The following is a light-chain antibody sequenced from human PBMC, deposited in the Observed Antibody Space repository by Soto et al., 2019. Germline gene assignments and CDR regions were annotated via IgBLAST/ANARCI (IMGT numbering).Light chain of an antibody. J-gene: IGKJ2*02. CDR1: QSVSSY. V-gene: IGKV3-11*01. CDR2: DAS. CDR3: QQRSNWPST. Sequence: EIVLTQSPATLSLSPGERATLSCRASQSVSSYLAWYQQKPGQAPRLLIYDASNWATGIPARFSGSGSGTDFTLTISSLEPEDFAVYYCQQRSNWPSTFGQGTKLESK.